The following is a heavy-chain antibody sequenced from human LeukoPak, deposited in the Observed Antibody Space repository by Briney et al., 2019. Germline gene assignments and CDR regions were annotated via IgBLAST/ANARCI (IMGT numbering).Heavy chain of an antibody. CDR3: AAVLPQTRGDYYSDY. CDR2: IVVGSGNT. J-gene: IGHJ4*02. Sequence: GASVKVSCKASGFTFTSSAVQWVRQARGQRLEWIGWIVVGSGNTNYAQKFQERVTITRDMSTSTAYMELSSLRSEDTAVYYCAAVLPQTRGDYYSDYWGQGTLVTVSS. D-gene: IGHD3-16*01. V-gene: IGHV1-58*01. CDR1: GFTFTSSA.